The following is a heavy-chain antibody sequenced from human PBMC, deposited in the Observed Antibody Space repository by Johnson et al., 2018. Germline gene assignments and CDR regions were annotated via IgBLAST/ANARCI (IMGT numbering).Heavy chain of an antibody. Sequence: QVQLQESGPGLVKXSETXSLXCIVSGGSISSYYWSWIRQPPGKGLEWIGYIYYSGSTNYNPSLKSRVTISLDASKNQFSLKLSSVTSADPAVYYCARGDIVGGTYWFDPWGQGTLVTVSS. D-gene: IGHD2-15*01. CDR2: IYYSGST. CDR1: GGSISSYY. V-gene: IGHV4-59*01. J-gene: IGHJ5*02. CDR3: ARGDIVGGTYWFDP.